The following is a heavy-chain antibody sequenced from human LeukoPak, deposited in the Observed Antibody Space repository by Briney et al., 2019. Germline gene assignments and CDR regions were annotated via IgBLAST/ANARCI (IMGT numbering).Heavy chain of an antibody. CDR3: ARVVDVNSYGLFDY. Sequence: GASVKVSCKASGYTFTSYAMHWVRQAPGQRLEWMGWINAGNGNTKYSQKLQGRVTITRDTSASTAYMELSSLRSEDTAVYYCARVVDVNSYGLFDYWGQGTLVTVSS. D-gene: IGHD5-18*01. V-gene: IGHV1-3*01. CDR1: GYTFTSYA. J-gene: IGHJ4*02. CDR2: INAGNGNT.